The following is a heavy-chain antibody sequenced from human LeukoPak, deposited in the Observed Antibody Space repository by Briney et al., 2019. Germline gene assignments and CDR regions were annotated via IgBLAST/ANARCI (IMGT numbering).Heavy chain of an antibody. J-gene: IGHJ3*02. V-gene: IGHV1-18*01. Sequence: ASVMVSCKASGYTFTSYGVSWVRQAPGQGLDWMGWISAYNGNTNYAQKVRGRVTMTTDTSTRTAYMELRSLRSDDTAVYYCARGLQENLAWLTAFSAFDIWGQGTMVTVSS. CDR3: ARGLQENLAWLTAFSAFDI. CDR2: ISAYNGNT. CDR1: GYTFTSYG. D-gene: IGHD6-19*01.